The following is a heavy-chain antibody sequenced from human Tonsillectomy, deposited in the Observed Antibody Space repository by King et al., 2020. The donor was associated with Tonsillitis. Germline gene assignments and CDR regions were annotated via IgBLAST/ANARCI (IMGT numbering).Heavy chain of an antibody. J-gene: IGHJ6*02. CDR3: VXGGDSSGXYWELGXYYGMXV. V-gene: IGHV3-30*03. CDR1: GFTFSSYG. Sequence: VQLVESGGGVVQPGRSLRLSCAASGFTFSSYGMHWVRQAPGKGLEWVAVISYDRSNKYYADSVKGRFTISRDNSNNTLHLQMNSLGAEDTAVYYCVXGGDSSGXYWELGXYYGMXVWGXGTTVTVSS. CDR2: ISYDRSNK. D-gene: IGHD6-19*01.